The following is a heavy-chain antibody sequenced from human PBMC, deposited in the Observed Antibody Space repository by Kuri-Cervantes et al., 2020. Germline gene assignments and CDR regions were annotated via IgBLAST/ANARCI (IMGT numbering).Heavy chain of an antibody. CDR3: ARENPPRYCSGGSCYKPYYYGMDV. J-gene: IGHJ6*02. Sequence: GGSLRLSCAASGFTVSSNYMSWVRQAPGKGLEWVSVIYSGGSTYYADSVKGRFTIARDNSKNTLYLQMNSLRAEDTAVYYCARENPPRYCSGGSCYKPYYYGMDVWGQGTTVTVSS. CDR2: IYSGGST. D-gene: IGHD2-15*01. V-gene: IGHV3-66*01. CDR1: GFTVSSNY.